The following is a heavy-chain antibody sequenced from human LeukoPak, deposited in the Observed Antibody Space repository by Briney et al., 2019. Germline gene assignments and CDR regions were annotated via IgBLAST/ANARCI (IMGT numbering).Heavy chain of an antibody. V-gene: IGHV1-46*01. Sequence: ASVKVSCKASGYTFTSHYMHWVRQAPEKGLEWMGIINPTGGSTSYAQKFQGRVTMTRDTSTSTVYMELSSLRSEDTAVYYCARDHQWVFDYWGQGTLVTVSS. CDR2: INPTGGST. CDR3: ARDHQWVFDY. CDR1: GYTFTSHY. J-gene: IGHJ4*02. D-gene: IGHD1-26*01.